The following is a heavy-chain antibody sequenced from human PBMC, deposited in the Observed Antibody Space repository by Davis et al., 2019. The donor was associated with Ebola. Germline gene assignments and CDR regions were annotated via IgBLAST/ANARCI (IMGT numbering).Heavy chain of an antibody. V-gene: IGHV3-74*01. D-gene: IGHD2-8*02. CDR1: GFTFSSYW. J-gene: IGHJ4*02. CDR3: ARDSGCTGGVCYVFDY. Sequence: PGGSLRLSCAASGFTFSSYWMHWVRHAPGKGLVWVSRINSDGSSTSYADSVKGRFTISRDNAKNTLYLQMNSLRAEDTAVYYCARDSGCTGGVCYVFDYWGQGTLVTVSS. CDR2: INSDGSST.